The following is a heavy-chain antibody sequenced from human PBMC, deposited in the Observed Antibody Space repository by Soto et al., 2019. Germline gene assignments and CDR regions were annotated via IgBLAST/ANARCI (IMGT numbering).Heavy chain of an antibody. J-gene: IGHJ3*02. D-gene: IGHD3-3*01. V-gene: IGHV1-69*05. CDR2: IIPIFGTA. Sequence: ASVKVSCKASGGTFSSYAISWVRQAPGQGLEWMGGIIPIFGTANYAQKFQGRVTMTRDESTSTAYMELSSLRSEDTAVYYCARGMIYYDFWSGYSRVVFDIWGQGTMVTVSS. CDR3: ARGMIYYDFWSGYSRVVFDI. CDR1: GGTFSSYA.